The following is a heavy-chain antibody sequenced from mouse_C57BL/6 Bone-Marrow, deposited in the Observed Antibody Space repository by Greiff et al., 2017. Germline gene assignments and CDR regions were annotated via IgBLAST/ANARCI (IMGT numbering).Heavy chain of an antibody. CDR3: ARDAYYYARWYFDV. CDR1: GFTFSDYY. J-gene: IGHJ1*03. D-gene: IGHD1-1*01. Sequence: EVKLVESEGGLVQPGSSMKLSCTASGFTFSDYYMAWVRQVPEKGLEWVANINYDGSSTYYLDSLKSRFIISRDNAKNILYLQMSSLKSEDTATYYCARDAYYYARWYFDVWGTGTTVTVSS. CDR2: INYDGSST. V-gene: IGHV5-16*01.